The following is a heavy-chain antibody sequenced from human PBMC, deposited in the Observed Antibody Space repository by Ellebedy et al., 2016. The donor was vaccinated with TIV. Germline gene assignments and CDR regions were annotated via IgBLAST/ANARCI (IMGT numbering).Heavy chain of an antibody. J-gene: IGHJ4*02. V-gene: IGHV3-73*01. CDR3: SISEYGDTGMAY. Sequence: GESLKISCAASGFTFSGSAMHWVRQASGKGLEWVGRIRSKANSYATAYAASVEGRFGISRDDSENTAYLQMNSLKTEDTAVYYCSISEYGDTGMAYWGQGTLVTVSS. CDR2: IRSKANSYAT. CDR1: GFTFSGSA. D-gene: IGHD4/OR15-4a*01.